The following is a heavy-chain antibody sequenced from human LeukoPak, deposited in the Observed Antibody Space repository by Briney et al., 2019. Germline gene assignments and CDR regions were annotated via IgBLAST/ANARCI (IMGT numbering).Heavy chain of an antibody. CDR3: ATIDGPSALAFDI. CDR2: ISSSGSTI. J-gene: IGHJ3*02. Sequence: GGSLRLSCAASGLTFNSYEMNWVRQAPGKWREWVSYISSSGSTIYYADSVKGRFTISRDNAKNSLYLQMNSLRAEDTAVYYCATIDGPSALAFDIWGQGTMATVSS. D-gene: IGHD2-2*01. CDR1: GLTFNSYE. V-gene: IGHV3-48*03.